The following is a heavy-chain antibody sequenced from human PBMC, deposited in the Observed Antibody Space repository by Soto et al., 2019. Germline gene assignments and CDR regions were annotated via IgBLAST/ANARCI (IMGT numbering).Heavy chain of an antibody. V-gene: IGHV1-3*01. CDR3: ARGYGSGIMVGY. J-gene: IGHJ4*02. CDR2: INAGNGNT. CDR1: GYTFTSYA. D-gene: IGHD3-10*01. Sequence: QVQLVQSGAEVKKPGASVKVSCKASGYTFTSYAMHWVRQAPGQRLEWMGWINAGNGNTKYSQKFQGRVTITRDTSASTAYMELSSLRSDDTAVYSCARGYGSGIMVGYWGQGTLVTVSS.